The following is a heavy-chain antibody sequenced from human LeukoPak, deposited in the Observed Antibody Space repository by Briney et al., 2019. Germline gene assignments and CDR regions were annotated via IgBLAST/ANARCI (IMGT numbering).Heavy chain of an antibody. CDR1: GFTFSSYT. D-gene: IGHD1-26*01. CDR2: ISTSSSYI. Sequence: GGSLRLSCAASGFTFSSYTMNWVRQAPGKGLEWVSSISTSSSYIYYADSVKGRFTISRDNAKNSLYLQMNSLRAEDTAVYYCARDLGSGIPPIPNYYFDYWGLGTLVTVSS. V-gene: IGHV3-21*01. J-gene: IGHJ4*02. CDR3: ARDLGSGIPPIPNYYFDY.